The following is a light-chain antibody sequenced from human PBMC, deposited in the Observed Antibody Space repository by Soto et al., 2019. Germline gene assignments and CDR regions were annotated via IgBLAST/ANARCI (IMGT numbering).Light chain of an antibody. CDR1: QTVRNNY. CDR3: LHHGSSLWT. J-gene: IGKJ1*01. CDR2: DAS. Sequence: EIVLTQSPGTLSLSPGERATLSCRASQTVRNNYLAWYQQKPGQAPRLLIFDASARAVDIPGRFSGSKSGTEFTLTISSLQPEDFAMYYCLHHGSSLWTFGQGTKVDIK. V-gene: IGKV3-20*01.